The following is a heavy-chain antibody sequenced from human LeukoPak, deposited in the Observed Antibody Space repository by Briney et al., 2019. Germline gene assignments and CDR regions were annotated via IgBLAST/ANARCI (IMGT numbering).Heavy chain of an antibody. CDR2: INHSGST. V-gene: IGHV4-34*01. CDR1: GGSFSGYY. CDR3: AGNSDILTGYRPEFDY. D-gene: IGHD3-9*01. J-gene: IGHJ4*02. Sequence: SETLSLTCAVYGGSFSGYYWSWIRQPPGKGLEWIGEINHSGSTNYNPSLKSRVTISVDTSKNQFSLKLSSVTAADTAVYHCAGNSDILTGYRPEFDYWGQGTLVTVSS.